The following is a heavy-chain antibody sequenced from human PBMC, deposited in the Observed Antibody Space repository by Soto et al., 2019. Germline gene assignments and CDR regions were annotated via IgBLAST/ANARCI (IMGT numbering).Heavy chain of an antibody. CDR2: INAGNGNT. CDR3: ARSSYYYYGMDV. CDR1: GYTFTSYA. D-gene: IGHD6-6*01. J-gene: IGHJ6*02. Sequence: ASVKVSCKASGYTFTSYAMHWVRQPPGQRLEWMGWINAGNGNTKYSQKFQGRVTITRDTSASTAYMELSSLRSEDTAVYYCARSSYYYYGMDVWGQGTTVTVSS. V-gene: IGHV1-3*01.